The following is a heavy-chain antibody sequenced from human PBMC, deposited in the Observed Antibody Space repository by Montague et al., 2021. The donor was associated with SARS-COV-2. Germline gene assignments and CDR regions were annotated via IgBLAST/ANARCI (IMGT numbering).Heavy chain of an antibody. J-gene: IGHJ6*02. V-gene: IGHV6-1*01. CDR3: TSGREGNYNVMDV. Sequence: CAISGDSDAVDKVTGSSVRHTSALHSRRQGMSYYMPKRNNDYAVSVRGRVTINPDTSKNQFSLQLNSVTPEDTAIYYCTSGREGNYNVMDVWGQGTTVTVSS. CDR1: GDSDAVDKVT. CDR2: SYYMPKRNN. D-gene: IGHD1-1*01.